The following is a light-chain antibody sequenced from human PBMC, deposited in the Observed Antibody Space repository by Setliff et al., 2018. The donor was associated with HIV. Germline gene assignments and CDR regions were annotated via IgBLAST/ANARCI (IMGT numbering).Light chain of an antibody. CDR1: SGSIASNY. Sequence: NFMLTQPHSVSESPGKTVTISCTRRSGSIASNYVQWYQQRPGSSPTTLIYEDNQRPSGVPDRFSGSIDISSNSASLTISGLKTEDEADYYCQSYDPNNVVFGGGTKVTVL. J-gene: IGLJ3*02. CDR2: EDN. CDR3: QSYDPNNVV. V-gene: IGLV6-57*01.